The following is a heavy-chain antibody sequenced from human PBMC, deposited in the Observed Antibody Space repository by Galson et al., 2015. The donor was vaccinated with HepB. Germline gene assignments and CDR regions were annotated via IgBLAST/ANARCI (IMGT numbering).Heavy chain of an antibody. CDR3: ARGREYCSGGSCYSYFDY. CDR1: GYTFISYY. V-gene: IGHV1-46*01. Sequence: SVKVSCKASGYTFISYYMHWVRQAPGQGLEWMGIINPNSGSTSYAQKFQGRVTMTRDTSTITVYMGLSSLRSEDTAVYYCARGREYCSGGSCYSYFDYWGQGTLV. CDR2: INPNSGST. D-gene: IGHD2-15*01. J-gene: IGHJ4*02.